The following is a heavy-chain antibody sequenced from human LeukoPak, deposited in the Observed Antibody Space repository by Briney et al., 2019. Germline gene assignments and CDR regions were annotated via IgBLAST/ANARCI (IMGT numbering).Heavy chain of an antibody. J-gene: IGHJ3*02. CDR1: GHSFTTYW. CDR2: IYPGDSDT. V-gene: IGHV5-51*01. Sequence: GESLKISCNGAGHSFTTYWIGWVRQMPGKGLEWMGIIYPGDSDTSYSQSFQGQVTISADKSISTAYLQWSSLKASDTAMYYCARRRDERGYKDIFDIWGQGTMVTVSS. CDR3: ARRRDERGYKDIFDI. D-gene: IGHD5-18*01.